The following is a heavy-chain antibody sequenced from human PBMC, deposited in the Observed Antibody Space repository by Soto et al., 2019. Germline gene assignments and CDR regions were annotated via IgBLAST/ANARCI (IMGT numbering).Heavy chain of an antibody. CDR1: GFTFSSYG. Sequence: GGSLRLSCAASGFTFSSYGMSWVRQAPGKGLEWVSVIYSGGSTFYADSVRGRFTISRDNSKNTVNLQMNSLRAEDTAVYYCARDPWAADYWGQGTLVTVSS. CDR3: ARDPWAADY. V-gene: IGHV3-66*01. J-gene: IGHJ4*02. D-gene: IGHD3-16*01. CDR2: IYSGGST.